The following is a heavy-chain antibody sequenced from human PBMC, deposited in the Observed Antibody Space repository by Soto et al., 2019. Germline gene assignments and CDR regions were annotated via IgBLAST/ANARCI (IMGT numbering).Heavy chain of an antibody. CDR2: IYHSGST. Sequence: PSETLSLTCAVSGGSISSGGYSWSWIRQPPGKGLEWIGYIYHSGSTYYNPSLKSRVTISVDRSKNQFSLKLSSVTAADTAVYYCARAYTGNYYDSSGYPYGMDVWGQGTTVTVS. CDR3: ARAYTGNYYDSSGYPYGMDV. J-gene: IGHJ6*02. V-gene: IGHV4-30-2*01. CDR1: GGSISSGGYS. D-gene: IGHD3-22*01.